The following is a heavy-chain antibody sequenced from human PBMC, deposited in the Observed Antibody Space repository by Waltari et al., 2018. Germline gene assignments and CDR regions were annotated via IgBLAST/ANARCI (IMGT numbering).Heavy chain of an antibody. Sequence: EVQLVESGGGLVQPGGSLRLSCAASGFTFGSYSMNWVRQAPGKGLEWVSYISSSSSTIYYADSVKGRFTISRDNAKNSLYLQMNSLRAEDTAVYYCAREEGDYMDVWGKGTTVTISS. CDR2: ISSSSSTI. CDR1: GFTFGSYS. V-gene: IGHV3-48*04. J-gene: IGHJ6*03. CDR3: AREEGDYMDV.